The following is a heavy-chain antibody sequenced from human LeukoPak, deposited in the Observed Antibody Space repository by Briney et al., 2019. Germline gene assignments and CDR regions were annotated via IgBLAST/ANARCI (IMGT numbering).Heavy chain of an antibody. CDR3: ARDGLAVAGSPVYFDY. D-gene: IGHD6-19*01. CDR1: GFTFSSYS. J-gene: IGHJ4*02. V-gene: IGHV3-21*01. Sequence: GGSLRLSCAASGFTFSSYSMNWVRQAPGNGLEWVSSISSSSSYIYYADSVKGRFTISRDNAKNSLYLQMNSLRAEDTAVYYCARDGLAVAGSPVYFDYWGQGTLVTVSS. CDR2: ISSSSSYI.